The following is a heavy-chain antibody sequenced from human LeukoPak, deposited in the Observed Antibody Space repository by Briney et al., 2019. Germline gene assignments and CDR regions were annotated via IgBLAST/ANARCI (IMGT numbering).Heavy chain of an antibody. CDR1: GGSISSYY. D-gene: IGHD6-13*01. J-gene: IGHJ6*03. V-gene: IGHV4-59*12. CDR3: ARERAGSSSWYHYYYYMDV. Sequence: SETLSLTCTVSGGSISSYYWSWIRQPPGKGLEWIGYIYYSGSTNYNPSLKSRVTISVDTSKNQFSLELSSVTAADTAVYYCARERAGSSSWYHYYYYMDVWGKGTTVTVSS. CDR2: IYYSGST.